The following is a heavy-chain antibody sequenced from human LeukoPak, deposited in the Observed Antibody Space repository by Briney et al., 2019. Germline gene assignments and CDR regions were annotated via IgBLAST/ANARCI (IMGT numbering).Heavy chain of an antibody. CDR2: IYPGDSDT. CDR1: GYSFTSYW. D-gene: IGHD2-15*01. Sequence: GESLKISCKGSGYSFTSYWIGWVRQMPGKGLEWMGIIYPGDSDTRYSPSFQGQVTISADKSISTAYLQWSSLKASDTAMYYCARLGPPGYRYRSGGSCYYVDPWGQGTLVTVSS. J-gene: IGHJ5*02. CDR3: ARLGPPGYRYRSGGSCYYVDP. V-gene: IGHV5-51*01.